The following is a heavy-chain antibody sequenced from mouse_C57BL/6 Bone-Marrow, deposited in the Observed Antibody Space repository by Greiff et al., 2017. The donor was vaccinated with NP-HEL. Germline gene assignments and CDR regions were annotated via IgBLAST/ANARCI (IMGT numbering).Heavy chain of an antibody. J-gene: IGHJ2*01. CDR1: GYTFTSYW. D-gene: IGHD2-5*01. CDR3: ARIEFYSKRNYVDY. CDR2: IIPSHGGT. Sequence: QVQLKQPGTELVKPGASVKLSCKASGYTFTSYWMHWVKQRPGQGLEWIGNIIPSHGGTNYNEKFKSKATLTVDKSSSTAYMQLSSLTSEDSAVYYCARIEFYSKRNYVDYWGQGTTPTVSS. V-gene: IGHV1-53*01.